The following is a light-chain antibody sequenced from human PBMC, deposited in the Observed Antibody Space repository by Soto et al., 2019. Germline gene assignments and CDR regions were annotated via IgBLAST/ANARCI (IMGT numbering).Light chain of an antibody. CDR1: SSDVGGYNY. V-gene: IGLV2-11*01. CDR2: DVN. J-gene: IGLJ3*02. CDR3: CSYTGTYTGV. Sequence: QSALTQPRSVSGSPGQSVTISCTGTSSDVGGYNYVSWYEQYPGKAPKLVIYDVNKRPSGVPDRFSGSKSGNTASLTISGLQAEDEADYYCCSYTGTYTGVFGGGTKVTVL.